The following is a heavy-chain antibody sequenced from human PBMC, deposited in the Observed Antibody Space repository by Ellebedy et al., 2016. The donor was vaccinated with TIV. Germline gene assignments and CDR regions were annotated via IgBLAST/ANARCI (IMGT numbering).Heavy chain of an antibody. D-gene: IGHD6-19*01. J-gene: IGHJ4*02. CDR3: ARDLDKNSGWIGGAAY. V-gene: IGHV3-30-3*01. CDR1: GFTFSTYA. CDR2: ISSDGSSK. Sequence: GESLKISCAASGFTFSTYAVHWVRQAPDKGLEWVAVISSDGSSKYYADSVKGRFTISRDNSMTTLYLEMNSLRAEDTAVYYCARDLDKNSGWIGGAAYWGQGTLVTVSS.